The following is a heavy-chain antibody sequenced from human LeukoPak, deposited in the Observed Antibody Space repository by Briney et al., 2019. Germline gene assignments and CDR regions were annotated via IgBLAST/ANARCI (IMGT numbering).Heavy chain of an antibody. Sequence: GGSLRLSCSASGFTFSRYNMNWVRQAPGKGLEWVAFIRYEGSYKYYEDSVTGRFTISRDNSKNTLYLQMTSLRAEDTAMYYCAKGSDDYNYFDYWGKGTLVTVSS. D-gene: IGHD5-24*01. J-gene: IGHJ4*02. CDR1: GFTFSRYN. CDR3: AKGSDDYNYFDY. CDR2: IRYEGSYK. V-gene: IGHV3-30*02.